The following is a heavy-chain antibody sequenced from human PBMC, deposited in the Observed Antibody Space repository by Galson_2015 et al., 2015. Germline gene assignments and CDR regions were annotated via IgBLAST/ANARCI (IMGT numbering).Heavy chain of an antibody. CDR1: GGTFSSSA. D-gene: IGHD3-10*02. J-gene: IGHJ4*02. Sequence: SVKVSCKASGGTFSSSAISWVRQAPGQGLEWMGGIIPVFGRANYAQKFQGRVTMTADKSTSTVYMELSRLSSDDTAVYYCAREMGERIEHYYVYWGQGTPVTVSS. V-gene: IGHV1-69*06. CDR2: IIPVFGRA. CDR3: AREMGERIEHYYVY.